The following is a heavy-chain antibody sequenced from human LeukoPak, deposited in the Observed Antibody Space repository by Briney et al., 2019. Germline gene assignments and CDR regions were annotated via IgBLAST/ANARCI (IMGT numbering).Heavy chain of an antibody. D-gene: IGHD5-18*01. V-gene: IGHV1-46*01. CDR2: INPSGGST. J-gene: IGHJ5*02. CDR1: GYTFTSYY. Sequence: ASAKVSCKASGYTFTSYYMHWVRQAPGQGLEWMGIINPSGGSTSYAQKFQGRVTMTRDMSTSTVYMELSSLRSEDTAVYYCATTNTATEGFDPWGQGTLVTVSS. CDR3: ATTNTATEGFDP.